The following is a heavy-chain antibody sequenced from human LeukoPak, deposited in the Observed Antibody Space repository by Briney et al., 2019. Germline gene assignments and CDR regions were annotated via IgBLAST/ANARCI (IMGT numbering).Heavy chain of an antibody. D-gene: IGHD5-24*01. V-gene: IGHV1-46*01. CDR3: ARGNSVRDEAWWFNP. CDR1: GYTFTGYW. CDR2: ISPSGGST. Sequence: GASVKLSCQAFGYTFTGYWMHWVRQAPGQGPEWMGVISPSGGSTIYAQKFKGRVTLTRDMSTSTDYLELSSLRSEDTAVYYCARGNSVRDEAWWFNPWGQGTLVTASS. J-gene: IGHJ5*02.